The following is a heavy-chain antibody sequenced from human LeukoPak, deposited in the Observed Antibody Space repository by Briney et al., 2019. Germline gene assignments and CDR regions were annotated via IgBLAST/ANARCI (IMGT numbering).Heavy chain of an antibody. Sequence: ASVKVSCKASGYTFTSYYMHWVRQAPGQGLEWMGIINPSGGSTSYAQKFQGRVTMTRDTSTSTVYMELSSLRSEDTAVYYCARAPTGGSGGDITFDYWGQGTLVTVSS. V-gene: IGHV1-46*01. CDR3: ARAPTGGSGGDITFDY. CDR1: GYTFTSYY. CDR2: INPSGGST. D-gene: IGHD2-21*02. J-gene: IGHJ4*02.